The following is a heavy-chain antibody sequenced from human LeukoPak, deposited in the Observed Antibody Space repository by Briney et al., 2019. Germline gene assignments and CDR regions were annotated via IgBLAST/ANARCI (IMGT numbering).Heavy chain of an antibody. Sequence: ASVKVSCKASGYTFTGYYMHWVRQAPGQGLEWMGWINPNSGGTNYAQKFQGRVTMTRDTSISTAYMKLSRLRSDDTAVYYCARDRAAMVFDYWGQGTLVAVSS. V-gene: IGHV1-2*02. D-gene: IGHD5-18*01. CDR3: ARDRAAMVFDY. J-gene: IGHJ4*02. CDR2: INPNSGGT. CDR1: GYTFTGYY.